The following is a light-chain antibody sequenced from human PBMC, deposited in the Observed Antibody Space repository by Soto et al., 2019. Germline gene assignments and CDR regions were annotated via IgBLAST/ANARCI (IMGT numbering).Light chain of an antibody. J-gene: IGLJ3*02. V-gene: IGLV1-40*01. Sequence: QPVLTQPPSVSGAPGQGVTISCTGSSSNIGAGYDVHWYQQLPGTAPKLLIYGNSNRPSGVPDRFSGSKSGTSASLATTGLQAEDEADYYCQSYDSSLSGWVFGGGTKLTVL. CDR1: SSNIGAGYD. CDR3: QSYDSSLSGWV. CDR2: GNS.